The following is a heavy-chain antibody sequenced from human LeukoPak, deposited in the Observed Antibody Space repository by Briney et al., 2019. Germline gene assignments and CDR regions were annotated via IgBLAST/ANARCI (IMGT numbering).Heavy chain of an antibody. CDR3: ARHWSHSVAQFGRYYWFDP. CDR1: GGSISSGAYY. J-gene: IGHJ5*02. CDR2: IYYSGST. V-gene: IGHV4-31*02. D-gene: IGHD2-15*01. Sequence: SQTLSLTCTVSGGSISSGAYYWSWIRQHPGKGLEWIGHIYYSGSTYYNPSLKSRVTMSVDTSNNQFSLRLTSVTAADTAVYYCARHWSHSVAQFGRYYWFDPWGQGTLVTVSS.